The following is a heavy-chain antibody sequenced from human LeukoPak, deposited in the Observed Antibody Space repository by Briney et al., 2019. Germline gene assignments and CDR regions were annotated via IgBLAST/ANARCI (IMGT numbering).Heavy chain of an antibody. CDR3: ARAPDTAMVAFDY. CDR2: ISSSSSII. Sequence: SGGSLRLSCAASGFTFSTYGMNWVRQAPGKGLEWVLYISSSSSIIYYADAVKGRFTISRDNAKNSLHLQMNSLRGEDTAVYYCARAPDTAMVAFDYWGQGTLVTVSS. D-gene: IGHD5-18*01. J-gene: IGHJ4*02. CDR1: GFTFSTYG. V-gene: IGHV3-48*04.